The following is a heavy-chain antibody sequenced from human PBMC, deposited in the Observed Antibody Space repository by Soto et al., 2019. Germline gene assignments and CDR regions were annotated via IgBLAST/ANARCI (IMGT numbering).Heavy chain of an antibody. D-gene: IGHD2-15*01. J-gene: IGHJ4*02. V-gene: IGHV4-34*01. Sequence: SETLSLTCAVYGESFSGYYCSWIRQPPGKGLEWIGEINHSGSTSYNPSLKSRVTISVDTSKNQLSLKLSSVTAADTAVYYCARGYAAPRAADWGQGTLVTVSS. CDR3: ARGYAAPRAAD. CDR2: INHSGST. CDR1: GESFSGYY.